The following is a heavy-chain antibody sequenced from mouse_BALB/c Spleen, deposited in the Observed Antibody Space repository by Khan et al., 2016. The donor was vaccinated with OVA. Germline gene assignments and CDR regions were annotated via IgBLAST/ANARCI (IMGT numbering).Heavy chain of an antibody. D-gene: IGHD1-3*01. CDR1: GYTFTTYW. CDR3: TRDIIDY. J-gene: IGHJ2*01. Sequence: QIQLVQSGAELAKPGASVKMSCKASGYTFTTYWMHWVKQRPGQGLEWIGYINPTSGYTDYNEKFKDRATLSADKSSSTAYMQLGSLTSEDSAVYYCTRDIIDYWGQGTTLTVSS. V-gene: IGHV1-7*01. CDR2: INPTSGYT.